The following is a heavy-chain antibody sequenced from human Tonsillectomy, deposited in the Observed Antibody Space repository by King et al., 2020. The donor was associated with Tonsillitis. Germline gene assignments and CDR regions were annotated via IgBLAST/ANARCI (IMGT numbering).Heavy chain of an antibody. V-gene: IGHV1-18*04. CDR2: INSDDGST. D-gene: IGHD1-1*01. Sequence: QLVQSDSEVKRPGASVTVSCDTSPYTFTTYDFSWVRQATGQGLEWMGWINSDDGSTIYAQKFQGRVTLTRSTVTGIVSMERRNLRSDDTAVYYCATDLRVNRGSYSAWNGGYWGQGTLVSVPS. J-gene: IGHJ4*02. CDR3: ATDLRVNRGSYSAWNGGY. CDR1: PYTFTTYD.